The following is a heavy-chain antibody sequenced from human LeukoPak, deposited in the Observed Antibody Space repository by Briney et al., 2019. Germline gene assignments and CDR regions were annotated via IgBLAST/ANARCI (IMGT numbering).Heavy chain of an antibody. CDR1: GYSFTTYW. D-gene: IGHD2-15*01. Sequence: PGAPLKISFQGSGYSFTTYWIGWVRPMPGKGLEWMGISYPDNSDTRYSPSVQGQVTISADKSISTAYLQWSSLKTSDTALYYSARRCSGGGCYSVSAFDIWGQGTMVTVSS. V-gene: IGHV5-51*01. CDR3: ARRCSGGGCYSVSAFDI. CDR2: SYPDNSDT. J-gene: IGHJ3*02.